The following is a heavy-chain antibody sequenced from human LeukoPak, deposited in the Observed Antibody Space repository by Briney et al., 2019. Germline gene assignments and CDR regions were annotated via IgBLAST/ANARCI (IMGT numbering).Heavy chain of an antibody. CDR3: ARGLYCSGGTCFKPLDF. V-gene: IGHV3-11*06. CDR2: IGTTTSYT. D-gene: IGHD2-15*01. J-gene: IGHJ4*02. Sequence: GGSLRLSCVTSGFTFGDYYMSWVRQAPGRGLEWVSYIGTTTSYTEYADSVKGRFTISRDNAKNSLYLQMNSLGAEDTALYYCARGLYCSGGTCFKPLDFWGQGTLVTVSS. CDR1: GFTFGDYY.